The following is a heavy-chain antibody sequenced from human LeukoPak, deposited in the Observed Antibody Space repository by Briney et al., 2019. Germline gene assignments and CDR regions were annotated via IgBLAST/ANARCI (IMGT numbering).Heavy chain of an antibody. V-gene: IGHV4-34*01. Sequence: SETLSLTCAVYGGSFSGYYWSWIRQPPGKGLEWIGEINHSGSTNYNPSLKSRVTISVDTSKNQFSLKLSSVTAADTAVYYCARSQGYSSSWTEYYFDYWGQGTLVTVSS. CDR2: INHSGST. CDR3: ARSQGYSSSWTEYYFDY. D-gene: IGHD6-13*01. CDR1: GGSFSGYY. J-gene: IGHJ4*02.